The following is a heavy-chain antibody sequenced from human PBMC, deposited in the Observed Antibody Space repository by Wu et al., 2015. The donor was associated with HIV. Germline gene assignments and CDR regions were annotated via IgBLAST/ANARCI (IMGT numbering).Heavy chain of an antibody. J-gene: IGHJ3*02. CDR3: ARDRSDYLDSRGHDPLDI. V-gene: IGHV1-18*04. CDR2: VSVYLANP. Sequence: QVQLVQSGAEVKKPGASVKVSCKASGYTFTDYYIHWVRQAPGQGLEWMGWVSVYLANPNHAQKVQGRLTMTTDTSTKTAYMELKSLRSDDTAVYYCARDRSDYLDSRGHDPLDIWGQGTVVTIST. CDR1: GYTFTDYY. D-gene: IGHD3-10*01.